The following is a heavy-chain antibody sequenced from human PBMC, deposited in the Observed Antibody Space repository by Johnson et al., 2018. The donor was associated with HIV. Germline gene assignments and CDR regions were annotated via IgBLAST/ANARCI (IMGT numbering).Heavy chain of an antibody. J-gene: IGHJ3*02. CDR3: ARERYCSSTSCYFSRPPDAFDI. CDR2: IRYDGFNK. D-gene: IGHD2-2*01. Sequence: QVQLVESGGGVVQPGGSLRLSCATSGFTFSSYGMHWVRQAPGKGLEWVAFIRYDGFNKYFADSVKGRFTISRDNAKNSLYLQMNSLRVEDTAVYYCARERYCSSTSCYFSRPPDAFDIWGQGTLVTVSS. V-gene: IGHV3-30*02. CDR1: GFTFSSYG.